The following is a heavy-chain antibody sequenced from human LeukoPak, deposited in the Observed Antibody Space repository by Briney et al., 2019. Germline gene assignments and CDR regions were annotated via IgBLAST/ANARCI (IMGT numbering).Heavy chain of an antibody. J-gene: IGHJ5*02. CDR2: IVVDGSDT. Sequence: GGSLRLSCAASGFAFSRYWMHWVRQAPGKGLVWVSRIVVDGSDTTYADSVKGRFTISRDNAKNTLYLQMNSLRDEDTAVYYCATDWIRDVGRFDPWGQGTLVTVSS. D-gene: IGHD3-10*01. V-gene: IGHV3-74*01. CDR1: GFAFSRYW. CDR3: ATDWIRDVGRFDP.